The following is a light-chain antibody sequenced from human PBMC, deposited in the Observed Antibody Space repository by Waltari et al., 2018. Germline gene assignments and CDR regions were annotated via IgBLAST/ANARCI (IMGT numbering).Light chain of an antibody. CDR2: DVS. CDR3: WSYRTGSTFYI. Sequence: QAALTQPPSVSKSLGQSVTISCTGTSSDVGGYNDVSWYQQHPGTAPRLLIYDVSKRPSGVSDRFSGSKSGNTASLTISGLQAEDEADYYCWSYRTGSTFYIFGAGTRLTVL. J-gene: IGLJ1*01. CDR1: SSDVGGYND. V-gene: IGLV2-11*01.